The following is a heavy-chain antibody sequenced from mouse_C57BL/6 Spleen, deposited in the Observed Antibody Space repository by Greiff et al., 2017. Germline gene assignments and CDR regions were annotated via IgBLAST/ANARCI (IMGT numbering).Heavy chain of an antibody. D-gene: IGHD2-2*01. Sequence: VKLMESGAELARPGASVKLSCKASGYTFTSYGISWVKQRTGQGLEWIGEIYPRSGNTYYNEKFKGKATLTADKSSSTAYMELRSLTSEDSAVYFCARERVYGSTMGDYWGQGTSVTVSS. V-gene: IGHV1-81*01. CDR3: ARERVYGSTMGDY. CDR1: GYTFTSYG. CDR2: IYPRSGNT. J-gene: IGHJ4*01.